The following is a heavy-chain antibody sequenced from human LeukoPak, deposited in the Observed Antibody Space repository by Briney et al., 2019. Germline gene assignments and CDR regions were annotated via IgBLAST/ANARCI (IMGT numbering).Heavy chain of an antibody. Sequence: GGSLRLSCAASGFTFSSYAMSWVRQAPGKGLEWVSGISGSGGSTYYADSVKGRFTISRDNSKNTLYLQMNSLRAEDTAVYHCAKANTNWNPQYNWFDPWGQGTLVTVSS. V-gene: IGHV3-23*01. CDR3: AKANTNWNPQYNWFDP. J-gene: IGHJ5*02. D-gene: IGHD1-1*01. CDR2: ISGSGGST. CDR1: GFTFSSYA.